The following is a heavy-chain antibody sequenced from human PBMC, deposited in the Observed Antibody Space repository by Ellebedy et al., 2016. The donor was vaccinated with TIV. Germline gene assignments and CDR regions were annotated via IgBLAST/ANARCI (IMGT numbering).Heavy chain of an antibody. CDR3: ARDFRRSYWGIDY. J-gene: IGHJ4*02. Sequence: AASVKVSCKASGYTFTGYYMHWVRQAPGQGLEWMGWISAYNGDTHYAQKFQGRVTMTTDTSTTTAYMELRSLRSDDTAVYYCARDFRRSYWGIDYWGQGTLVTVSS. D-gene: IGHD1-26*01. V-gene: IGHV1-18*04. CDR2: ISAYNGDT. CDR1: GYTFTGYY.